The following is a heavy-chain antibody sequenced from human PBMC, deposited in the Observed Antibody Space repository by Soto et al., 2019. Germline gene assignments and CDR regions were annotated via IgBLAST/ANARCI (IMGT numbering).Heavy chain of an antibody. CDR1: GFTFSSYS. D-gene: IGHD1-20*01. J-gene: IGHJ4*02. CDR3: ARDSEEYNWSVGHFDY. Sequence: EVQLVESGGGLVKPGGSLRLSCAASGFTFSSYSMNWVRQAPGKGLEWVSSISSSSSYIYYADSVKGRFTISRDNAKNSMNLQMHSLSAQGTAVYYCARDSEEYNWSVGHFDYWGEGTLVTVSS. CDR2: ISSSSSYI. V-gene: IGHV3-21*01.